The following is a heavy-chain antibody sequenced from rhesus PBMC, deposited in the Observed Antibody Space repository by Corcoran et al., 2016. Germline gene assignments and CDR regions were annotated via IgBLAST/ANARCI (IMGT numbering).Heavy chain of an antibody. J-gene: IGHJ6*01. V-gene: IGHV4-127*01. D-gene: IGHD6-37*01. CDR1: GYSISSGYG. CDR3: ARVEYSGGWDYYGLDS. Sequence: QVQLQESGPGLVKPSETLSLTCAVSGYSISSGYGWSWIRQPPGKGLEWIGYIGGSSGSTNYNPSLKSRVTISKDTSKNQFSLKLSSVTAADTAVYYCARVEYSGGWDYYGLDSWGQGVVVTVSS. CDR2: IGGSSGST.